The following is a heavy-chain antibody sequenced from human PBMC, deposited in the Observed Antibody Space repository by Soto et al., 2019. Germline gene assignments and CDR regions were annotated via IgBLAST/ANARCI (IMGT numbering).Heavy chain of an antibody. CDR3: ARGTYSYGLYYYYYMDV. J-gene: IGHJ6*03. CDR2: INPISGAA. Sequence: GASVKVSCKASGGTFSSYAISWVRQAPGQGLEWMGGINPISGAANYAQKFQGRVTMTGDTSISTAYMELSRLRSDDTAVYYCARGTYSYGLYYYYYMDVWGKGTTVTVSS. V-gene: IGHV1-69*06. D-gene: IGHD5-18*01. CDR1: GGTFSSYA.